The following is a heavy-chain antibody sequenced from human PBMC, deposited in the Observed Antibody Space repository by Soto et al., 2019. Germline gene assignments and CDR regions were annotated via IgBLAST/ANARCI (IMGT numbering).Heavy chain of an antibody. CDR2: IYYSGST. V-gene: IGHV4-31*02. Sequence: SETLSLTCTVSGGSISSGGYYWSWIRQHPGKSLEWIGYIYYSGSTYYNPSLKSRVTISVDTSKNQFSLKLSSVTAADTAVYYCARDRRNYGMDVWGQGTTVTVSS. CDR1: GGSISSGGYY. CDR3: ARDRRNYGMDV. J-gene: IGHJ6*02.